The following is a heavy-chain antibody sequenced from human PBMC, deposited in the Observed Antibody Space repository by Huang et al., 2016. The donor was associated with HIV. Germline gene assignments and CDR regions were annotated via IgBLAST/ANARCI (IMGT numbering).Heavy chain of an antibody. CDR1: ADTFSSSA. Sequence: QVQLVQSGAAVKKPGSSVKVSCKASADTFSSSAITWVRQAPGQGLEWMGGISPPLGTTDYAQKFQDRVTITAEESTNTAYMELSSLRSEDTAVYFCARVSRATAAGFAFDIWGQGTMVTVSS. J-gene: IGHJ3*02. D-gene: IGHD2-15*01. CDR2: ISPPLGTT. CDR3: ARVSRATAAGFAFDI. V-gene: IGHV1-69*13.